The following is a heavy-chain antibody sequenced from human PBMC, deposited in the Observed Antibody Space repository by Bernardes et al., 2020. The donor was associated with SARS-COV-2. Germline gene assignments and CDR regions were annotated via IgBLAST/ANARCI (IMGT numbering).Heavy chain of an antibody. J-gene: IGHJ4*02. V-gene: IGHV1-69*04. D-gene: IGHD3-9*01. CDR2: IIPILGIA. CDR3: ATKFYDILTGWQYLGDFDY. CDR1: GGTFSSYA. Sequence: SVKVSCMASGGTFSSYAISWVRQAPGQGLEWMGRIIPILGIANYAQKFQGRVTITADKSTSTAYMELSSLRSEDTAVYYCATKFYDILTGWQYLGDFDYWGQGTLVTVSS.